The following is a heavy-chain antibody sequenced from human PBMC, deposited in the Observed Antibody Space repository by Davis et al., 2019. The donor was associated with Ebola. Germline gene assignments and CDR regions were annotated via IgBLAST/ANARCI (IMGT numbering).Heavy chain of an antibody. Sequence: ASVKVSCKASGYTFTSYYMHWVRQAPGQGLEWMGIINPSGGSTSYAQKFQGRVTVTRDTSTSTVYMELSSLRPEDTAVYYCARGLLGGLVAAAGYYYFDYWGQGTLVTVSS. CDR1: GYTFTSYY. CDR2: INPSGGST. V-gene: IGHV1-46*01. D-gene: IGHD6-13*01. CDR3: ARGLLGGLVAAAGYYYFDY. J-gene: IGHJ4*02.